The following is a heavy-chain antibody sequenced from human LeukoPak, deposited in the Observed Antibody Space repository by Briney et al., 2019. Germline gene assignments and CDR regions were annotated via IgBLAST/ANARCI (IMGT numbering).Heavy chain of an antibody. D-gene: IGHD3-22*01. Sequence: GGSLRLSCAASGFTFSSYGMHWVRQAPGKGLEWVVVIWYDGSNKYYADSVKGRFTISRDNSKNTLYLQMNSLRAEDTAVYYCAKTDSSGYILDYWGQGTLVTVS. V-gene: IGHV3-33*06. CDR1: GFTFSSYG. CDR3: AKTDSSGYILDY. CDR2: IWYDGSNK. J-gene: IGHJ4*02.